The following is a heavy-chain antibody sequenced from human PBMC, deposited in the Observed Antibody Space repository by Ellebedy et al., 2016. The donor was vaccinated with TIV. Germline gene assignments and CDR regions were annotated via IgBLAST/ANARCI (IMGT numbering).Heavy chain of an antibody. CDR3: RQGHYADY. CDR2: ISGDGGST. Sequence: GESLKISCAPSGFTFRNFFMSWVRQTPGKGLEWVSTISGDGGSTYFADSVKGRFTISRDNSKNTMYLQMNSLRADDTAVYYCRQGHYADYWGQGTLVSVSS. V-gene: IGHV3-23*01. J-gene: IGHJ4*02. CDR1: GFTFRNFF.